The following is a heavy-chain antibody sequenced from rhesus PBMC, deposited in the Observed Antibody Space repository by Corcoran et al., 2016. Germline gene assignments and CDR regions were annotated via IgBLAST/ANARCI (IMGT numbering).Heavy chain of an antibody. CDR3: ARGARSPIYFDY. Sequence: EVQLVESGGGLATPGWSLRLSCAASGFAFSDYSMDWVRQAPGKGLEWVSRISNGGGSTWYADSVKGRFTISRENAKNTLYLQMDGLRAEDTAVYYCARGARSPIYFDYWGQGVLVTVSS. J-gene: IGHJ4*01. V-gene: IGHV3-178*01. CDR2: ISNGGGST. CDR1: GFAFSDYS. D-gene: IGHD2-15*01.